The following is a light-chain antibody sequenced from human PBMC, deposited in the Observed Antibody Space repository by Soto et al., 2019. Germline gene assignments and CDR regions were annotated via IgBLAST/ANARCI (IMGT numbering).Light chain of an antibody. J-gene: IGKJ5*01. CDR3: QQRANWPIT. Sequence: EIVLTQSPATLSLSPGERATLSCRASQNVNNYLIWYQQKPGQAPRLLISDASDRATGIPARFSGSGSGTDFTLTICSLEPEDFAVYYCQQRANWPITFGQGTRLEIK. CDR2: DAS. V-gene: IGKV3-11*01. CDR1: QNVNNY.